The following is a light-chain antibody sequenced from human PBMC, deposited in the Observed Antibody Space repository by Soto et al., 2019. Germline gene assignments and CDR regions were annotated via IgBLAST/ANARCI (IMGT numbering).Light chain of an antibody. CDR2: DAS. Sequence: EIVMTQSPATLSVSPGERATLSCRASQSVSNNLAWYQQKPGQAPRLLIYDASNRATGIPVRFSGSGSGTDFTLTISSLEPEDFALYYCQQRNNWPITFGQGTRLEIK. CDR1: QSVSNN. CDR3: QQRNNWPIT. V-gene: IGKV3-11*01. J-gene: IGKJ5*01.